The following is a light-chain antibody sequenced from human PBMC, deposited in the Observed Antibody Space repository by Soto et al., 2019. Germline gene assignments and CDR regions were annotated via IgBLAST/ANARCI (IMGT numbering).Light chain of an antibody. J-gene: IGKJ2*01. V-gene: IGKV1-5*01. Sequence: DIRMTQSPSTLSASVGDRVTITCRASQSVNDWLAWYQQRPGKAPKLLIYAASTLQSGVPSRFSGSGSGTEFTLTISSLQPDDFATYYCQQYISYSPYTFGQGTKVEIK. CDR3: QQYISYSPYT. CDR2: AAS. CDR1: QSVNDW.